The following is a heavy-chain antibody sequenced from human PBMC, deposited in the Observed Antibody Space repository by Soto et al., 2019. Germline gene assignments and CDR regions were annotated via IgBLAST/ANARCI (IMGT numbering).Heavy chain of an antibody. CDR3: ARDQGYCSSTSCLYDRYYYGMDV. CDR2: IYYSGST. Sequence: SETLSLTCTVSGGSISSYYWSWIRQPPGKGLEWIGYIYYSGSTNYNPSLKSRVTISVDTSKNQFSLKLSSVTAADTAVYYCARDQGYCSSTSCLYDRYYYGMDVWGQGTTVTVSS. D-gene: IGHD2-2*01. V-gene: IGHV4-59*01. J-gene: IGHJ6*02. CDR1: GGSISSYY.